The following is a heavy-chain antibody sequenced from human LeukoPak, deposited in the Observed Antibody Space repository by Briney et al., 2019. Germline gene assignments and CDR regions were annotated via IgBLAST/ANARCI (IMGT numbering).Heavy chain of an antibody. CDR3: ARVRTTYYYDTTGYSFDH. J-gene: IGHJ4*02. D-gene: IGHD3-22*01. V-gene: IGHV3-74*01. CDR1: GFTFSNFW. CDR2: ISIDGSTT. Sequence: PGGSLRLSCAASGFTFSNFWIHWVRHAPGKGLVWVSRISIDGSTTNYAGSVKGRFTISRDNAKNTVSLQMNGLRVEDTAVYYCARVRTTYYYDTTGYSFDHWGQGILVTVSS.